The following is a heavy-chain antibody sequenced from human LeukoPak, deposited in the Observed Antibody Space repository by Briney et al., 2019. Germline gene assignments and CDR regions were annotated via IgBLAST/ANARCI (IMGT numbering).Heavy chain of an antibody. D-gene: IGHD3-9*01. Sequence: GGSLRLSCAASGFTFSSYWMSWVRQAPGKGLEWVANIKQDGSEKYYVDSVKGRFTISRDNAKNSLYLQMYSLRAEDTAVYYCARGSSSSLRYFDWLFDPWGQGTLVTVSS. V-gene: IGHV3-7*01. CDR2: IKQDGSEK. CDR1: GFTFSSYW. CDR3: ARGSSSSLRYFDWLFDP. J-gene: IGHJ5*02.